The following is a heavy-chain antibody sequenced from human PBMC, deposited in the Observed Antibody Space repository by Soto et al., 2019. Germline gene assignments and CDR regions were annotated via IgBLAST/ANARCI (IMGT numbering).Heavy chain of an antibody. Sequence: QITLKESGPTLVKPTQTLTLTCTFSGFSLSTSGVGVGWIRQPPGKALEWLALIYWDDDKRYSPSLESRLIITKDTSKYQVVLTMTNMDPVDTATYYCAHLNIVATYFNFWGQGTLVTVSS. CDR2: IYWDDDK. J-gene: IGHJ4*02. CDR3: AHLNIVATYFNF. CDR1: GFSLSTSGVG. V-gene: IGHV2-5*02. D-gene: IGHD5-12*01.